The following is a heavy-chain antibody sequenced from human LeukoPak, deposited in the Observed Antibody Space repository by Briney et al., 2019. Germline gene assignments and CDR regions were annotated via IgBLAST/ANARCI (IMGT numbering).Heavy chain of an antibody. D-gene: IGHD4-17*01. J-gene: IGHJ4*02. V-gene: IGHV3-23*01. CDR3: AKECDYGNTSHMPCY. CDR2: ISDGGWT. Sequence: PGGSLRLSCPASALPPSNYAMSWVRQAPGKGLEWVSSISDGGWTAYTDSVKGRFFISRETATNTLYLQMNSLRVEDTAVYYCAKECDYGNTSHMPCYWGQGTLVTVSS. CDR1: ALPPSNYA.